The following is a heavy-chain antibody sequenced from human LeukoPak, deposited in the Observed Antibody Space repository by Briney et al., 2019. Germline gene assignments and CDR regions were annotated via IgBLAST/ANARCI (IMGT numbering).Heavy chain of an antibody. CDR1: GGSISSYY. CDR3: ARGYYGSGTFNWFDP. J-gene: IGHJ5*02. CDR2: IYYSGST. D-gene: IGHD3-10*01. V-gene: IGHV4-59*01. Sequence: PSETLSLTCTVSGGSISSYYWSWIRQPPGKGLEWIGYIYYSGSTNYNPSLKSRVTISVDTSKNQSSLKLSSVTAADTAVYYCARGYYGSGTFNWFDPWGQGTLVTVSS.